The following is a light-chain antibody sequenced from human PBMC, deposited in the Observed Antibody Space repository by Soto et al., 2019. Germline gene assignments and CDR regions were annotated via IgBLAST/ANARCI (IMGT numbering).Light chain of an antibody. V-gene: IGLV1-51*02. J-gene: IGLJ1*01. CDR2: END. CDR3: GTWDSSLSGYV. Sequence: QSLLTHPPSVSAAPGQKVTISCSGSTSNIGDNYVSWFQQLPGTAPKLLIYENDKRPSGIPDRFSGSTSGTSATPGITGLQTGDEADYYCGTWDSSLSGYVFATGTKVTVL. CDR1: TSNIGDNY.